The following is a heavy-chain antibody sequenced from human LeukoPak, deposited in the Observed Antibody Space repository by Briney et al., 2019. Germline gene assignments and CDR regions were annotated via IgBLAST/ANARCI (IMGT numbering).Heavy chain of an antibody. CDR3: AKDSYYYDSSGYFDY. D-gene: IGHD3-22*01. CDR2: ISGNGGST. CDR1: GFTFSRYV. J-gene: IGHJ4*02. V-gene: IGHV3-23*01. Sequence: GGSLRLSCVASGFTFSRYVMSWVRQAPGKGLEWVSAISGNGGSTYYADSVKGRFTITRDNSKNTLYLQMNSLRAEDTAVYYGAKDSYYYDSSGYFDYWGQGTLVTVSS.